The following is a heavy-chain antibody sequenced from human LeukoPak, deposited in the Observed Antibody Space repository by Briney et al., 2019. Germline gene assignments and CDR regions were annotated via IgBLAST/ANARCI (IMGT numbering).Heavy chain of an antibody. CDR2: INHSGST. Sequence: SETLSLTCAVYGGSFSGYYWSWIRQPPGKGLEWIGEINHSGSTNYNPSLESRATISVDTSKNQFSLKLSSVTAADTAVYYCASRRPYYYDAFDIWGQGTMVTVSS. V-gene: IGHV4-34*01. J-gene: IGHJ3*02. CDR3: ASRRPYYYDAFDI. D-gene: IGHD3-22*01. CDR1: GGSFSGYY.